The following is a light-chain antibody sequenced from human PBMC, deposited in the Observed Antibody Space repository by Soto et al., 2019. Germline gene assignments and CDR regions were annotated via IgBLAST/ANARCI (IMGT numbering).Light chain of an antibody. J-gene: IGLJ1*01. Sequence: QSVLTQPASVSGSPGQSITISCAGTSSDVGRYTYVSWYQQHPGRAPKLIIYDVYNRPSGVSIRFSGSKSGNTASLTISGLQAEDEADYYCTSYTSTSTPYGFGGGTKVTVL. V-gene: IGLV2-14*01. CDR1: SSDVGRYTY. CDR3: TSYTSTSTPYG. CDR2: DVY.